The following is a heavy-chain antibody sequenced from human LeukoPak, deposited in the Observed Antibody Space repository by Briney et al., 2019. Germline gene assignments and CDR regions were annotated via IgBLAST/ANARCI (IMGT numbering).Heavy chain of an antibody. V-gene: IGHV4-34*01. CDR1: GGSFSGYY. D-gene: IGHD6-19*01. CDR2: INHSGST. CDR3: ARLAVAGTEY. J-gene: IGHJ4*02. Sequence: SETLSLTCAVYGGSFSGYYWSWIRQPPGKGLEWIGEINHSGSTNYNPSLKSRVTISVDTSKNQFSLKLSSVTAADTAVYYCARLAVAGTEYWGQGTLVTVSS.